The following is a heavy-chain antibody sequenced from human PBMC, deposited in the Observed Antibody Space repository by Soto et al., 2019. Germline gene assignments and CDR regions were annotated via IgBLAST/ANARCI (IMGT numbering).Heavy chain of an antibody. CDR2: IIPIFGTA. D-gene: IGHD6-6*01. Sequence: SVNVSCKASGATVSSYAISWVRQAPGQGLEWMGGIIPIFGTANYAQKFQGRVTITADESTSTAYMELSSLRSEDTAVYDCARSNEQLGSFGYWRQGSLFRVSS. CDR1: GATVSSYA. J-gene: IGHJ4*02. V-gene: IGHV1-69*01. CDR3: ARSNEQLGSFGY.